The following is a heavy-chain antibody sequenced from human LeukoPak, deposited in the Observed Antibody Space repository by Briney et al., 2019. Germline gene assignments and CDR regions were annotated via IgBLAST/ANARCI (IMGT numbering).Heavy chain of an antibody. Sequence: GRSLRLTCAASGFAFSSYAMHWVRQAPGKGLEWVAVISYDGSNKYYADSVKGRFTISRDNSKNTLYLQMNGLRAEDTAVYYCASVSSGWYFDYWGQGTLVTVSS. J-gene: IGHJ4*02. CDR2: ISYDGSNK. D-gene: IGHD6-19*01. CDR1: GFAFSSYA. CDR3: ASVSSGWYFDY. V-gene: IGHV3-30-3*01.